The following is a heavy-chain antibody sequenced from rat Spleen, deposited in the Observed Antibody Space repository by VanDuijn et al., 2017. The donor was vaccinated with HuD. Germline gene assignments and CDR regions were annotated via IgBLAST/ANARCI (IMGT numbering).Heavy chain of an antibody. CDR2: IQNGGST. Sequence: VRIQNGGSTDYNSALKSRLSISRDTSKSQVFLKMNSVQTEDTAMYFCARSPSGEYFDYWGQGVMVTVSS. CDR3: ARSPSGEYFDY. J-gene: IGHJ2*01. D-gene: IGHD4-3*01. V-gene: IGHV2-27*01.